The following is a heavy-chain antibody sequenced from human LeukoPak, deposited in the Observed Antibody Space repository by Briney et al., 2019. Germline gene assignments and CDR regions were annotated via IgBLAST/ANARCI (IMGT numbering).Heavy chain of an antibody. CDR2: IYRNGNT. CDR3: RRAYSRTPGDYYFDW. J-gene: IGHJ4*02. V-gene: IGHV4-38-2*01. CDR1: GFFISSGYY. Sequence: SETLSLTCAVSGFFISSGYYWGWIRLPPGKGLEWIATIYRNGNTFYNPSLQSRLTLSVDTYTNQISLQLASATAADPAFYFCRRAYSRTPGDYYFDWWGQGTVVTVS. D-gene: IGHD4-11*01.